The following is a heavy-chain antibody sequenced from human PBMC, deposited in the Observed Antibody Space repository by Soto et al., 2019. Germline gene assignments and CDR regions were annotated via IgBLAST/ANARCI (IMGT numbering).Heavy chain of an antibody. CDR2: IYYSGTT. J-gene: IGHJ4*02. Sequence: SETLSLTCTVSGDSITSNSYFWAWIRQPPGKGLEWIGSIYYSGTTYYNPSLKSRVTISVDRSKNQFSLKLSSVTAADTAVYYCTRGPSTDAYLDYWGQGTLVTVSS. CDR3: TRGPSTDAYLDY. CDR1: GDSITSNSYF. V-gene: IGHV4-39*01.